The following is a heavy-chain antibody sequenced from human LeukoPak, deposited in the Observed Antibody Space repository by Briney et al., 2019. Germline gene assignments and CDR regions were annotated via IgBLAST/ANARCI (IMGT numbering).Heavy chain of an antibody. D-gene: IGHD3-22*01. V-gene: IGHV5-51*01. CDR2: IYPGDSDT. Sequence: GESLKISCKGSGYSFTSYWSGWVLQLPVKILECMGIIYPGDSDTRYSPCFQGQVTISAHKSIRTAYQQWSSLKASDTALYYCASRDSSGYFYWGQGTLVTVSS. J-gene: IGHJ4*02. CDR1: GYSFTSYW. CDR3: ASRDSSGYFY.